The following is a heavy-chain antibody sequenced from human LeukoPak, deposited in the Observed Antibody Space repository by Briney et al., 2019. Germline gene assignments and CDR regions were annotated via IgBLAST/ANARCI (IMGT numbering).Heavy chain of an antibody. CDR3: ATPSSGRHSFDY. J-gene: IGHJ4*02. D-gene: IGHD6-19*01. Sequence: SETLALTCTVSVGSISGSTYYWGWVRQPPGKGLEWIGSIYSGGSAYYKPSLKSRVTISVDTSRNQFSLKLSSVTAADTAVYYCATPSSGRHSFDYWGQGALVTVSS. V-gene: IGHV4-39*01. CDR1: VGSISGSTYY. CDR2: IYSGGSA.